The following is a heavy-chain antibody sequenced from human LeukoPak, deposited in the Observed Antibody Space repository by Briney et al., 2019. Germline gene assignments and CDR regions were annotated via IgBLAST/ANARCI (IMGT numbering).Heavy chain of an antibody. CDR1: GYTFTGYY. Sequence: ASVKVSCKASGYTFTGYYMHWVRQAPGQGLEWMGRINPNSGGTNYAQKFQGRVTMTRDTSVSTAYMELSRLRSDDTAVYYCARVFVGGSSFGESIDYWGQGTLVTVSS. CDR3: ARVFVGGSSFGESIDY. CDR2: INPNSGGT. V-gene: IGHV1-2*06. J-gene: IGHJ4*02. D-gene: IGHD3-10*01.